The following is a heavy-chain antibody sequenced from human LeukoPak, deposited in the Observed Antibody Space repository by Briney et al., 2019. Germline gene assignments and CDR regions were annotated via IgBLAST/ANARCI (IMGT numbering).Heavy chain of an antibody. J-gene: IGHJ4*02. CDR3: ARDELRHSSSWYFDY. D-gene: IGHD6-13*01. V-gene: IGHV3-30-3*01. CDR1: GFTFSSYA. Sequence: GGSLRLSCAASGFTFSSYAMHWVRQAPGKGLEWVAVISYDGSNKYYADSVKGRFTISRDNSKNTLYLQMNSLRAEDTAVYYCARDELRHSSSWYFDYWGQGTLVTVSS. CDR2: ISYDGSNK.